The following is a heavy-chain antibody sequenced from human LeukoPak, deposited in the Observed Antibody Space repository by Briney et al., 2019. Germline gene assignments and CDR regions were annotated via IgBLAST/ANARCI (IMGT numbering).Heavy chain of an antibody. CDR2: IYHSGTT. V-gene: IGHV4-28*03. D-gene: IGHD5-18*01. J-gene: IGHJ4*02. CDR1: GYSLTSSSW. Sequence: PSETLSLTCAVSGYSLTSSSWWGWIRQPPGKGLEWIGYIYHSGTTYYNPSLQSRVTMSVDTSKNQFSLKLSSVTAADTAVYYCARGVRGYSYWGQGTLVTVSS. CDR3: ARGVRGYSY.